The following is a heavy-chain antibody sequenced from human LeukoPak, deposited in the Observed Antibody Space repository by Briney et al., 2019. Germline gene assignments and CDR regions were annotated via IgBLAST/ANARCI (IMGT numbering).Heavy chain of an antibody. J-gene: IGHJ5*02. V-gene: IGHV4-59*01. Sequence: PSETLSLTCTVSGASITSYYWSWFRQPPGKGLEWIGYMYYSGTTNYNPSLKSRVTISVDTSKNQLSLKLSYVTAADTAVYYCARDLGFCSSTSCYPWFDPWGQGTLVTVSS. CDR2: MYYSGTT. D-gene: IGHD2-2*01. CDR1: GASITSYY. CDR3: ARDLGFCSSTSCYPWFDP.